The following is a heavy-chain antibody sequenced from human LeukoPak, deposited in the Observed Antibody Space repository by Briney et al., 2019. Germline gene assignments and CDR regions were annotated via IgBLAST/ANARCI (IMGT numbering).Heavy chain of an antibody. Sequence: GGSLRLSCAASGFTFSSYSMNWVRQAPGKGLEWVSSISSSSSYICYADSVKGRFTISRDNAKNSLYLQMNRLRAEDTAVYYCARETWQQLYDYWGQGTLVTVSS. D-gene: IGHD6-13*01. J-gene: IGHJ4*02. CDR1: GFTFSSYS. CDR2: ISSSSSYI. CDR3: ARETWQQLYDY. V-gene: IGHV3-21*01.